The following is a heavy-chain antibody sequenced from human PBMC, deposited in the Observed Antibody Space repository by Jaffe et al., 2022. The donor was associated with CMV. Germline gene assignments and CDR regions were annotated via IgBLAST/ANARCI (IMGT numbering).Heavy chain of an antibody. V-gene: IGHV3-21*01. Sequence: EVQLVESGGGLVKPGGSLRLSCAASGFTFSSYSMNWVRQAPGKGLEWVSSISSSSSYIYYADSVKGRFTISRDNAKNSLYLQMNSLRAEDTAVYYCARALKWLRSWDYYYYYMDVWGKGTTVTVSS. J-gene: IGHJ6*03. CDR2: ISSSSSYI. D-gene: IGHD5-12*01. CDR3: ARALKWLRSWDYYYYYMDV. CDR1: GFTFSSYS.